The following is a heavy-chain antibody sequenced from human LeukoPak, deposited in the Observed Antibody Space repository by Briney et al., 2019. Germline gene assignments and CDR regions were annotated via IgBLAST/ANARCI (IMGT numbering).Heavy chain of an antibody. J-gene: IGHJ6*04. CDR3: ASLYGSGSYHSYYYGMDV. Sequence: SETLSLTCVVYGGSFGGYYWSWIRQPPGKGLEWIGEIYHRGSANYNPSLKSRVSISVDTSKNQFSLKLSSVTAADTAVYYCASLYGSGSYHSYYYGMDVWGKGTTVTVSS. V-gene: IGHV4-34*01. CDR1: GGSFGGYY. D-gene: IGHD3-10*01. CDR2: IYHRGSA.